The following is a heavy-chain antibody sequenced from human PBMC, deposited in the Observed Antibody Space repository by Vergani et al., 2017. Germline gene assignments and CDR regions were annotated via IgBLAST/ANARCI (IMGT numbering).Heavy chain of an antibody. CDR2: INHSGST. CDR1: GGSFSGYY. Sequence: QVQLQQWGAGLLKPSETLSLTCAVYGGSFSGYYWSWIRQPPGKGLEWIGEINHSGSTNYNPSLKSRVTISVDTSKNQFSLKLSSVTAADTAVYYCARELVVRGEAGYSSGWYADWFDPWGQGTLVTVSS. J-gene: IGHJ5*02. CDR3: ARELVVRGEAGYSSGWYADWFDP. V-gene: IGHV4-34*01. D-gene: IGHD6-19*01.